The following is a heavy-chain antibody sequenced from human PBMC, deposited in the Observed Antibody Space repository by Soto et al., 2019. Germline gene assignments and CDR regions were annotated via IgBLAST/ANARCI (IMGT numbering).Heavy chain of an antibody. D-gene: IGHD3-10*01. CDR2: IKQDGSEK. CDR3: ARDTLAYYGPGSYYDY. V-gene: IGHV3-7*01. J-gene: IGHJ4*02. Sequence: GGSLRLSCAASGFTFSSYWMSWVRQAPGKGLEWVANIKQDGSEKYYVDSVKGRFTISRDNAKNSLYLQMNSLRAEDTAVYYCARDTLAYYGPGSYYDYWGQGTLVTVSS. CDR1: GFTFSSYW.